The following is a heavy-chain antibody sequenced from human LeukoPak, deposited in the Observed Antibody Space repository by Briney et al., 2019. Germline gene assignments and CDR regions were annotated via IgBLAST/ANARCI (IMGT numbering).Heavy chain of an antibody. CDR2: INHSGST. CDR1: GGSFSGYY. V-gene: IGHV4-34*01. Sequence: SETLSLTCAVYGGSFSGYYWSWIRQPPGKGLEWIGEINHSGSTNYNPSLRSRVTISVDTSKNQFSLKPSSVTAADTAVYYCADADCSGGTCYFDYWGQGTLVSVSS. D-gene: IGHD2-15*01. J-gene: IGHJ4*02. CDR3: ADADCSGGTCYFDY.